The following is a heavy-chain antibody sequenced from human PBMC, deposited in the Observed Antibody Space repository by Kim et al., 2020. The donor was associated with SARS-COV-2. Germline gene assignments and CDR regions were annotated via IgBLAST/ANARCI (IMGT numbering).Heavy chain of an antibody. D-gene: IGHD3-16*01. CDR1: GFTFSSYG. Sequence: GGSLRLSCAASGFTFSSYGMHWVRQAPGKGLEWVAVISYDGSNKYYADSVKGRFTISRDNSKNTLYLQMNSLRAEDTAVYYCARLGLYYYYGMDVWGQGTTVTVSS. CDR2: ISYDGSNK. V-gene: IGHV3-33*05. J-gene: IGHJ6*02. CDR3: ARLGLYYYYGMDV.